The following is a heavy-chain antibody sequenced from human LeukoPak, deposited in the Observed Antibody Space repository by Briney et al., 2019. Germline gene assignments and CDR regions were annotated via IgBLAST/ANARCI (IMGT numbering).Heavy chain of an antibody. CDR3: ARDFSAPLPL. Sequence: GGSLRLSCAASGFTFSSYAMHWVRQAPGKGLEWVAVISYDGSNKYYADSVKGRFTISRDNSKNTLYLQMNSLRDEDTAVYYCARDFSAPLPLWGRGTLVTVSS. CDR2: ISYDGSNK. CDR1: GFTFSSYA. D-gene: IGHD3-3*02. V-gene: IGHV3-30-3*01. J-gene: IGHJ2*01.